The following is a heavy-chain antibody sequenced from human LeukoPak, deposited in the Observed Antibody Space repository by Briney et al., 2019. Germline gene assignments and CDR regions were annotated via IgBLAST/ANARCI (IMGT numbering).Heavy chain of an antibody. J-gene: IGHJ4*02. CDR1: GFTFSSYA. D-gene: IGHD2-15*01. CDR2: ISGSGGST. Sequence: GGSLRLSCAASGFTFSSYAMSWVRQAPGKGLEWVSAISGSGGSTYYADSVKGRFTISRDNSRNTLSLQMNSLRAEDTAIYYCARQLGYCSDGSCYFDYWGQGILVTVSS. CDR3: ARQLGYCSDGSCYFDY. V-gene: IGHV3-23*01.